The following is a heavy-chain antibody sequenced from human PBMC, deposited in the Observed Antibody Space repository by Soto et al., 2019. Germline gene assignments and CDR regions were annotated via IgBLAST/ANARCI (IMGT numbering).Heavy chain of an antibody. CDR1: GFTFSVYA. V-gene: IGHV3-23*01. Sequence: GSLRLSCTATGFTFSVYAMTWVRQAPGKGLEWVSAVTANGGSTYSADSVKGRFTISRDNSKNTLFLQMNSLRPEDTALYYRGKGDTIFGVVDDWGPGTLVTVYS. CDR2: VTANGGST. J-gene: IGHJ4*02. CDR3: GKGDTIFGVVDD. D-gene: IGHD3-3*01.